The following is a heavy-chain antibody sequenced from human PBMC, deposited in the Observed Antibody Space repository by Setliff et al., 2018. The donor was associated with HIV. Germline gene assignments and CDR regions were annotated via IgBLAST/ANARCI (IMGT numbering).Heavy chain of an antibody. CDR3: ARASRVLFRTGTYYFDY. V-gene: IGHV1-2*04. J-gene: IGHJ4*02. CDR2: INPNSGGT. Sequence: ASVKVSCKASGYTFTGYYMHWVRQAPGQGLEWMGWINPNSGGTNYAQKFQGWVTMTRDTSISTAYMELSRLRYDDTAVYYCARASRVLFRTGTYYFDYWGQGTLVTVSS. CDR1: GYTFTGYY. D-gene: IGHD3-10*01.